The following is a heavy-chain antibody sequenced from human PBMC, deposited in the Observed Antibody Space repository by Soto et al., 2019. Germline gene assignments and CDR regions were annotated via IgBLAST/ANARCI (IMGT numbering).Heavy chain of an antibody. V-gene: IGHV3-23*01. CDR2: ISGSGGST. D-gene: IGHD2-15*01. Sequence: EVQLLESGGGLVQPGGSLRLSCAASGFTFSSYAMSWVLQAPGKGLEWVSAISGSGGSTYYADSVKARFTILRVNSKNTLYLQMNSLRAEDTAVYYCAKEGSGGSCSDYWGQGTLVTVSS. J-gene: IGHJ4*02. CDR1: GFTFSSYA. CDR3: AKEGSGGSCSDY.